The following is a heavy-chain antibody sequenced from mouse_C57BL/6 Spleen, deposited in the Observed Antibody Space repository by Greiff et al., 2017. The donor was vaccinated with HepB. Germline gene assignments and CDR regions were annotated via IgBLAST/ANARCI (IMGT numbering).Heavy chain of an antibody. V-gene: IGHV1-80*01. CDR2: FYPGDGDT. CDR1: GYAFSSYW. J-gene: IGHJ3*01. CDR3: ARSPPIDGYPAWFAY. Sequence: QVQLQQSGAELVKPGASVKISCKASGYAFSSYWMNWVKQRPGKGLEWIGQFYPGDGDTNYNGKFKGKDTLTADKSSSTAYMQLSSLTSEDSAVYFCARSPPIDGYPAWFAYWGQGTLVTVSA. D-gene: IGHD2-3*01.